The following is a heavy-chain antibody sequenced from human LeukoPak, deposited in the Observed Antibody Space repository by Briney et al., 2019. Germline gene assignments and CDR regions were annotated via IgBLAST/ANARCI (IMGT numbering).Heavy chain of an antibody. V-gene: IGHV1-8*03. Sequence: GASVKVSCKASGYTFTSYDTSWVRQATGKGLEWMGWMNPNSGNTGYAQKFQGRVTITRNTSISTAYMELGSLRSEDTAVYYCARGIGLGNFDYWGQGTLVTVSS. CDR1: GYTFTSYD. J-gene: IGHJ4*02. CDR2: MNPNSGNT. CDR3: ARGIGLGNFDY. D-gene: IGHD3-16*01.